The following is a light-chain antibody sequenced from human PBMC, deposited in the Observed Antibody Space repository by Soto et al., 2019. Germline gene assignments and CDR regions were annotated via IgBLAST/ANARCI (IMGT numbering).Light chain of an antibody. V-gene: IGKV1-5*01. CDR3: QEYNKRLT. CDR1: QTISLW. J-gene: IGKJ3*01. CDR2: DAS. Sequence: DIPMTQSPSTLSASIGDSVTISCRASQTISLWLAGYQQKPGRAPRLLIYDASSLQGGVPSRVSGSGSGTEFTPTITRLQTDAFATYYCQEYNKRLTCGPGTTLDVK.